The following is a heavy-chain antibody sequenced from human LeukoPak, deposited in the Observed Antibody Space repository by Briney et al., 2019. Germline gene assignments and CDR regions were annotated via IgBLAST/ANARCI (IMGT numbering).Heavy chain of an antibody. D-gene: IGHD3-22*01. V-gene: IGHV4-31*03. CDR3: ARGDSSGLKLDDAFDI. J-gene: IGHJ3*02. CDR1: GGSISSGGYY. CDR2: IYYSGST. Sequence: SETLSLTCTVSGGSISSGGYYWSWIRQHPGKGLEWIGYIYYSGSTYYNPSLKSRVTISVDKSKNQFSLKLSSVTAADTAVYYCARGDSSGLKLDDAFDIWGQGTMVTVSS.